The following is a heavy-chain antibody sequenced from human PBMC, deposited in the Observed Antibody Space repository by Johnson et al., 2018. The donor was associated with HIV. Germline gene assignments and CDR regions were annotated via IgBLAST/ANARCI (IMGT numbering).Heavy chain of an antibody. J-gene: IGHJ3*02. V-gene: IGHV3-11*04. Sequence: QVQLVESGGGWVKPGGSLSLSCAASGFTFSDSYMNWIRQAPGKGLEWVSYISGSDGAIWYADSVKGRFTVSRDNAKNSLYLQMNSLRAEDMAVYYCARGQGGIQLWFDGFDIWGQGTMVTVSS. CDR3: ARGQGGIQLWFDGFDI. CDR1: GFTFSDSY. D-gene: IGHD5-18*01. CDR2: ISGSDGAI.